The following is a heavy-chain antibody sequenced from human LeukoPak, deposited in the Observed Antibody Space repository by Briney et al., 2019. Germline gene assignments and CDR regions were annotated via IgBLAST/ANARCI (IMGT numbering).Heavy chain of an antibody. Sequence: GASVKVSCKASGGTFSSYAISWVRQAPGQGLEWMGGIIPIFGTANYAQKFQGRVTITTDESTSTAYMELSSLRSEDTAVYYCASSIWSGYYYYYMDVWGKRTTVTVSS. CDR3: ASSIWSGYYYYYMDV. J-gene: IGHJ6*03. V-gene: IGHV1-69*05. D-gene: IGHD3-3*01. CDR1: GGTFSSYA. CDR2: IIPIFGTA.